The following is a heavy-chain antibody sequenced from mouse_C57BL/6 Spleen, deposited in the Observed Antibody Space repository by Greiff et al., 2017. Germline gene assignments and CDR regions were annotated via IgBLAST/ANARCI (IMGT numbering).Heavy chain of an antibody. CDR3: ARADYDAYFDY. D-gene: IGHD2-4*01. CDR1: GYSITSGYD. CDR2: ISYSGST. Sequence: VQLQESGPGMVKPSQSLSLTCTVTGYSITSGYDWHWIRHFPGNKLEWMGYISYSGSTNYNPSLKSRISITHDTSKNHFFLKLNSVTTEDTATYYCARADYDAYFDYWGQGTTLTVSS. V-gene: IGHV3-1*01. J-gene: IGHJ2*01.